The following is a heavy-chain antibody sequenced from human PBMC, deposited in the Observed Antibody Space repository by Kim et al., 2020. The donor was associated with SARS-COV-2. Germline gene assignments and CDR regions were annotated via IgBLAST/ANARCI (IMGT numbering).Heavy chain of an antibody. CDR3: ARVAHCSSTSCQIFDY. V-gene: IGHV4-30-2*01. J-gene: IGHJ4*02. Sequence: SLKSRVTISVDRSKNQFSLKLSSVTAADTAVYYCARVAHCSSTSCQIFDYWGQGTLVTVSS. D-gene: IGHD2-2*01.